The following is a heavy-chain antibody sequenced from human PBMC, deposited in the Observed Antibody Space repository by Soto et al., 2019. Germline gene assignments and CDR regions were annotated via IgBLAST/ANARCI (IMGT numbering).Heavy chain of an antibody. D-gene: IGHD2-15*01. J-gene: IGHJ4*02. CDR2: INTYNGNS. CDR1: GYTLTNYA. CDR3: ARDCTGGSCFCIY. Sequence: ASVKVSCKASGYTLTNYAISWVPQAPGQGPEWMGWINTYNGNSNYAQKFQGRVTMTTDTSTNTAYMELRSLTSDDTAVYYCARDCTGGSCFCIYWGQGTLVTVSS. V-gene: IGHV1-18*01.